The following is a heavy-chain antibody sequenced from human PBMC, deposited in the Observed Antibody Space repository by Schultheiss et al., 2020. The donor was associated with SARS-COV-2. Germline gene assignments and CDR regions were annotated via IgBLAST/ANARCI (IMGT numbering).Heavy chain of an antibody. CDR1: GFTFSSYA. CDR2: ISSSSSYT. Sequence: GESLKISCAASGFTFSSYAMSWVRQAPGKGLEWVSYISSSSSYTNYADSVKGRFTISRDNAKNSLYLQMNSLRAEDTAVYYCAREDYYYYGMDVWGQGTTVTVSS. V-gene: IGHV3-21*05. CDR3: AREDYYYYGMDV. J-gene: IGHJ6*02.